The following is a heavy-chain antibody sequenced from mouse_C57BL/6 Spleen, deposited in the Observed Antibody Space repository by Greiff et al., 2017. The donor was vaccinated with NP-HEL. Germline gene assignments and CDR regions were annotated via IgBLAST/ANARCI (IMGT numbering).Heavy chain of an antibody. CDR1: GYSFTGYY. CDR2: INPSTGGT. V-gene: IGHV1-42*01. Sequence: VQLQQSGPELVKPGASVKISCKASGYSFTGYYMNWVKQSPEKSLEWIGEINPSTGGTTYNQKFKAKATLTVDKSSSTAYMQLKSLTSEDSAVYYCARSYDGGYCDYWGKGTTLTVSS. CDR3: ARSYDGGYCDY. D-gene: IGHD2-3*01. J-gene: IGHJ2*01.